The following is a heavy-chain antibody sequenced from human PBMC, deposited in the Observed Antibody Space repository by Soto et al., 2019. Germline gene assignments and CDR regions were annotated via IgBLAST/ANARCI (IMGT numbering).Heavy chain of an antibody. CDR1: GGTFSSYA. CDR3: AREPREKSGGSYLPQVYDAFDI. V-gene: IGHV1-69*01. J-gene: IGHJ3*02. D-gene: IGHD1-26*01. CDR2: IIPIFGTA. Sequence: QVQLVQSGAEVKKPGSSVKFSCKASGGTFSSYAIIWVRQAPGQGHAWMGGIIPIFGTANYAQKFQGRVTTTADESTSTAYMELSSLRSEDTAVYYCAREPREKSGGSYLPQVYDAFDIWGQGTMVTVSS.